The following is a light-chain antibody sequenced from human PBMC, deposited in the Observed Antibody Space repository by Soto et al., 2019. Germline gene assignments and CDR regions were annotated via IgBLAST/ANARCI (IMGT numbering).Light chain of an antibody. CDR2: DAS. Sequence: DIQMTQSPSSLSASVGNRVTITCRASQSISTYLNWYQQKPGKAPKLLIYDASNLETGVPSRFSESGSGTDFTFTISSLQPEDIATYYCQQYDNLPLTFGQGTKVDIK. CDR3: QQYDNLPLT. V-gene: IGKV1-33*01. J-gene: IGKJ1*01. CDR1: QSISTY.